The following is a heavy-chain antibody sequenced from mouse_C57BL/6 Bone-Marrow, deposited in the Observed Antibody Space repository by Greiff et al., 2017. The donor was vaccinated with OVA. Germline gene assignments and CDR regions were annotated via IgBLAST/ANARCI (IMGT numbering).Heavy chain of an antibody. J-gene: IGHJ4*01. CDR1: GYTFTDYE. Sequence: QVHVKQSGAELVRPGASVTLSCKASGYTFTDYEMHWVKQTPVHGLEWIGAIDPETGGTAYNQKFKGKATLTADKSSSTAYMELRSLTSEDSAVYYCRRGAMDYWGQGTSVTVSS. V-gene: IGHV1-15*01. CDR3: RRGAMDY. CDR2: IDPETGGT.